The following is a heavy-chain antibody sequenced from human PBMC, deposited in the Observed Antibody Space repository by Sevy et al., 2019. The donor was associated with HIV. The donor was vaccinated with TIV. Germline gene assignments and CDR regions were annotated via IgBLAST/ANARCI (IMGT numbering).Heavy chain of an antibody. V-gene: IGHV4-59*01. J-gene: IGHJ4*02. D-gene: IGHD3-9*01. CDR2: VYYTGST. Sequence: SETLSLTCTVSGGSISSYYWSWIRQPPGKGLEWIGYVYYTGSTNYNPSLKSRVTISPDTSKNQFSLKLSSVTAADTAVYYCARGYDILTGYYNDYWGQGTLVTVSS. CDR3: ARGYDILTGYYNDY. CDR1: GGSISSYY.